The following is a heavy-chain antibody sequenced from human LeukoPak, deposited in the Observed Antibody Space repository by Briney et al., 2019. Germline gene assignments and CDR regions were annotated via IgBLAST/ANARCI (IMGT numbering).Heavy chain of an antibody. V-gene: IGHV4-34*01. CDR3: ASVSVATDSFDY. J-gene: IGHJ4*02. CDR1: GGSFSGYY. Sequence: SETLSLTCAVYGGSFSGYYWSWTRQPPGKGLEWIGEINHSGSTNYNPSLKSRVTISVDTSKNQFSLKLSSVTAADTAVYYCASVSVATDSFDYWGQGTLVTVSS. CDR2: INHSGST. D-gene: IGHD5-12*01.